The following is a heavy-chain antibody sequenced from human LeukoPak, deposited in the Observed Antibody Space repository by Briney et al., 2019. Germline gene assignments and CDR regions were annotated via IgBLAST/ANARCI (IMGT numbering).Heavy chain of an antibody. J-gene: IGHJ5*02. CDR1: GGSISSYY. Sequence: SETLSLTCTVSGGSISSYYWSWIRQPPGKGLEWIGYIHHSGSTNYNPSLKRRVTISVDKSKNQFSLKLSSVTAADTAVYYCARVIAAAGTAFDPWGQGTLVTVSS. V-gene: IGHV4-59*12. CDR2: IHHSGST. D-gene: IGHD6-13*01. CDR3: ARVIAAAGTAFDP.